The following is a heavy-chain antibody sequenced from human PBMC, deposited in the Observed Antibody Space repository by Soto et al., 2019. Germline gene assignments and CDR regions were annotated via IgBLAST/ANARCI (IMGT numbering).Heavy chain of an antibody. D-gene: IGHD6-19*01. Sequence: ASVKVSCKASGYTFTSYYMHWVRQAPGQGLEWMGIINPSGGSTSYAQKFQGRVTMTRDTSTSTVYMELSSLRSEDTAVYYCARSPLPRIAVAGKPPVEEFHWGQGTLVTVSS. CDR3: ARSPLPRIAVAGKPPVEEFH. J-gene: IGHJ4*02. CDR2: INPSGGST. V-gene: IGHV1-46*03. CDR1: GYTFTSYY.